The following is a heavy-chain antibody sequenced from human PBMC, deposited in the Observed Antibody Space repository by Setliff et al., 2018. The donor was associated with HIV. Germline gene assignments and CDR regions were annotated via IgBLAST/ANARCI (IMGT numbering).Heavy chain of an antibody. CDR3: ARVRDSTGYTASDV. CDR2: ISGSGGTT. V-gene: IGHV3-23*01. Sequence: GGSLRLSCAASGFTFSIYAMSWVRQAPGKGLEWVSAISGSGGTTYFADSVKGRFTISRDNSKNTLYLQMNSLRAEDTAVYYCARVRDSTGYTASDVWGQGTTVTVSS. D-gene: IGHD3-22*01. J-gene: IGHJ6*02. CDR1: GFTFSIYA.